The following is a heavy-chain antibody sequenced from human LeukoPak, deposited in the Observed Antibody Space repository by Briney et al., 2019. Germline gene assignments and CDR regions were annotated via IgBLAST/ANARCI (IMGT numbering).Heavy chain of an antibody. J-gene: IGHJ4*02. CDR3: AREGSSGAEEY. V-gene: IGHV4-59*01. Sequence: PSETVSLTCTVSGGSISSYYWSWLRQPPGKGLEWIGYIYYSGSTNYNPSLKSRVTISVDTSKNQFSLKLSSVTAADTAVYYCAREGSSGAEEYWGQGTLVTVSS. CDR2: IYYSGST. CDR1: GGSISSYY. D-gene: IGHD6-19*01.